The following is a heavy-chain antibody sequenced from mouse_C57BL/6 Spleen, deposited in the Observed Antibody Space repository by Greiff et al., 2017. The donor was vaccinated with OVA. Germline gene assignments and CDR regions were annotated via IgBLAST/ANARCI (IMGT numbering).Heavy chain of an antibody. CDR3: ARNYGIYFDY. V-gene: IGHV2-9-1*01. D-gene: IGHD2-1*01. Sequence: VQLVESGPGLVAPSQSLSITCTVSGFSLSSYAISWVRQPPGKGLEWLGVIWTGGGTNYNSALKSRLRISKDTSKSQVFLKMNSLQSEATARYICARNYGIYFDYWGQGTTLTVSS. J-gene: IGHJ2*01. CDR1: GFSLSSYA. CDR2: IWTGGGT.